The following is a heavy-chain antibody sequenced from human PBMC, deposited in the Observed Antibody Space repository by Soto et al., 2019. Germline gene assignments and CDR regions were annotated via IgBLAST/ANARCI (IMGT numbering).Heavy chain of an antibody. Sequence: GGSLRLSCTASGFTFSSYAMHYVRQAPGKGLEWVALISYNGRSKYYADSLKGRFSISGDNSKNTLYLQMNGLTTEDTAVYYCARDRAPVAGTSLPAYWGQGTLVTVSS. J-gene: IGHJ4*02. CDR3: ARDRAPVAGTSLPAY. V-gene: IGHV3-30*04. CDR1: GFTFSSYA. CDR2: ISYNGRSK. D-gene: IGHD6-19*01.